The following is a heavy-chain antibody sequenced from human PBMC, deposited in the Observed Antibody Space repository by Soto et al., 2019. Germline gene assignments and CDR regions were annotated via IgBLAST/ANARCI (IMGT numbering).Heavy chain of an antibody. CDR3: ARDDLADCGGDCYSCYYYYGMDV. CDR2: ISAYTGNT. V-gene: IGHV1-18*01. D-gene: IGHD2-21*02. Sequence: QVQLVQSGAEVKKPGASVKVSCKASGYTFTSYGISWVRQAHGQGLEWMGWISAYTGNTNYAQKLQGRVTMTTDTSTSTAYMELRSLRSDDTAVYYCARDDLADCGGDCYSCYYYYGMDVWGQGTTVTVSS. CDR1: GYTFTSYG. J-gene: IGHJ6*02.